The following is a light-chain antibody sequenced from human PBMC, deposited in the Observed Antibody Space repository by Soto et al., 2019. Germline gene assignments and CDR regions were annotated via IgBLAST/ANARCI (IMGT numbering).Light chain of an antibody. CDR2: VNSDGSP. Sequence: QPVLTQSPSASASLGASVKLTCTLSSGHSSYGIAWHQQQPEKGPRFLMKVNSDGSPIKGDGIPDRFSGSSSGAERYLTISSLQSEDEADYYCQTWGSGTVVFGGGTKLTVL. J-gene: IGLJ2*01. V-gene: IGLV4-69*01. CDR3: QTWGSGTVV. CDR1: SGHSSYG.